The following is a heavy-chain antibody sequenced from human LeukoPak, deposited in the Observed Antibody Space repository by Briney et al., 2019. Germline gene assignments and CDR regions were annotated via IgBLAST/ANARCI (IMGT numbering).Heavy chain of an antibody. V-gene: IGHV1-18*01. CDR3: ARERDSSSWYHDAFDI. Sequence: EASVKVSCKASGYTFTSYGISWVRQAPGQGLEWMGCISAYNGNTNYAQKLQGRVTMTTDTSTSTAYMELRSLRSDDTAVYYCARERDSSSWYHDAFDIWGQGTMVTVSS. CDR2: ISAYNGNT. CDR1: GYTFTSYG. D-gene: IGHD6-13*01. J-gene: IGHJ3*02.